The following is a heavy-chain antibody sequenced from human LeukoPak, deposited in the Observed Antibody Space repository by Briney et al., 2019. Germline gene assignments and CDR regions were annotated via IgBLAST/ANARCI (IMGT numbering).Heavy chain of an antibody. Sequence: ASVKVSCKASVGTFSSYAISWVRQAPGQGLEWMGRIIPIFGIANYAQKFQGRVTITADKSTSTAYMELSSLRSEDTAVYYCAREGDIVVVPAAIPNWFDPWGQGTLVTVSS. CDR1: VGTFSSYA. CDR3: AREGDIVVVPAAIPNWFDP. CDR2: IIPIFGIA. V-gene: IGHV1-69*04. J-gene: IGHJ5*02. D-gene: IGHD2-2*02.